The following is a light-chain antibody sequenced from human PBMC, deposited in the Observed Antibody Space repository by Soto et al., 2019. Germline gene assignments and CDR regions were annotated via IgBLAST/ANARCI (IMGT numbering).Light chain of an antibody. CDR1: QSISKW. J-gene: IGKJ5*01. V-gene: IGKV1-5*01. CDR3: QQANSFPIT. Sequence: DIQMTQSPSTLSASVGDRVVITCRASQSISKWLAWYQQKPGKAPEFLIYDASTLESGVPSRFSGSGSGTDFTLTIDSLQPEDFATYFCQQANSFPITFGQWKRLEIK. CDR2: DAS.